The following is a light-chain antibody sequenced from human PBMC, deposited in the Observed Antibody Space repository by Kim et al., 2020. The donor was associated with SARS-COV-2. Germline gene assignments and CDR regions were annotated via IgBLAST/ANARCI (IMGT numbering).Light chain of an antibody. J-gene: IGKJ3*01. CDR1: QDITNY. CDR2: VAS. CDR3: QHFESLPFT. V-gene: IGKV1-33*01. Sequence: IQLTQSPSSLSASVGDRLTITCQASQDITNYLNWYQQKPGKPPNLLISVASNLEAGVPSRFSGGGSGTNFTFTINSLQPEDGATYYCQHFESLPFTFGPGTKVDIK.